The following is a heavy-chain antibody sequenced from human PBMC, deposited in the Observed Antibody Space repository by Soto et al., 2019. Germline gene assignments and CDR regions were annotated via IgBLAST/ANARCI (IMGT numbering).Heavy chain of an antibody. CDR3: ASGSNHYYGSGSYPPYYYYYGMDV. J-gene: IGHJ6*02. Sequence: PGESLKISCKGSGYSFTSYWISWVRQMPGKGLEWMGRIDPSDSYTNYSPSFQGHVTISADKSISTAYLQWSSLKASDTAMYYCASGSNHYYGSGSYPPYYYYYGMDVWGQGTTVTVSS. V-gene: IGHV5-10-1*01. CDR2: IDPSDSYT. CDR1: GYSFTSYW. D-gene: IGHD3-10*01.